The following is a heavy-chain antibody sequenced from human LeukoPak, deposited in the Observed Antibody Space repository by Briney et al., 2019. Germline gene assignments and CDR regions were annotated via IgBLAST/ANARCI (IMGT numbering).Heavy chain of an antibody. Sequence: SVKVSCKASGGTFSSYAISWVRQAPGQGLEWMGRIIPILGIANYAQKFQGRVTITADKSTSTAYMELSSLGSEDTAVYYCARDIYDYVWGSYHYFDYWGQGTLVTVSS. CDR1: GGTFSSYA. D-gene: IGHD3-16*01. CDR3: ARDIYDYVWGSYHYFDY. CDR2: IIPILGIA. V-gene: IGHV1-69*04. J-gene: IGHJ4*02.